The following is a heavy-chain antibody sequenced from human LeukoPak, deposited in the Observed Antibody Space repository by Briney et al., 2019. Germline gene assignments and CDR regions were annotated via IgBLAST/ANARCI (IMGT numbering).Heavy chain of an antibody. CDR2: INPNSGGT. J-gene: IGHJ4*02. CDR3: ARGSSLPFPMVRGAPLDY. CDR1: GYTFTGYY. Sequence: GASVKVSCKASGYTFTGYYMHWVRQAPGQGLEWMGWINPNSGGTNYAQKLQGRVTMTTDTSTSTAYMELRSLRSDDTAVYYCARGSSLPFPMVRGAPLDYWGQGTLVTVSS. D-gene: IGHD3-10*01. V-gene: IGHV1-2*02.